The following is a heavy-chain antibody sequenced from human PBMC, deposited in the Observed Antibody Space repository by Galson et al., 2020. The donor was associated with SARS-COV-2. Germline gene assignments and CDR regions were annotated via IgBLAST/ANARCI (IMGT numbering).Heavy chain of an antibody. CDR1: GGSISSGGYY. CDR2: IYYSGST. Sequence: SETLSLTCTVSGGSISSGGYYWSWIRQHPGKGLEWIGYIYYSGSTYYNPSLKSRVTISVDTSKNQFSLKLSSVTAADTAVYYCARHYGSGSLYGMDVWGQGTTVTVSS. V-gene: IGHV4-31*03. J-gene: IGHJ6*02. CDR3: ARHYGSGSLYGMDV. D-gene: IGHD3-10*01.